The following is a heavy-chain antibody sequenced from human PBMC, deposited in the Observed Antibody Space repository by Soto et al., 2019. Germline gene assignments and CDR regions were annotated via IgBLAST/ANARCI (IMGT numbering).Heavy chain of an antibody. Sequence: EVQLVESGGGLVKPGGSLRLSCAASGFTFSNAWMNWVRQAPGKGLEWVGRIKSKTDGGTTDYAAPMKGRFTISRDDSKNTLYLQMNSLKTEDTAVYYCTTGSGKGYDYVWGSYRYTGFDYWGQGTLVTVSS. D-gene: IGHD3-16*02. CDR2: IKSKTDGGTT. CDR1: GFTFSNAW. J-gene: IGHJ4*02. CDR3: TTGSGKGYDYVWGSYRYTGFDY. V-gene: IGHV3-15*07.